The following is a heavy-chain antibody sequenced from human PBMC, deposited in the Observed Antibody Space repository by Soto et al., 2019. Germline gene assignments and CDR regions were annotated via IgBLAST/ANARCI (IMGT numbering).Heavy chain of an antibody. D-gene: IGHD5-12*01. CDR1: GDSFNDYY. V-gene: IGHV1-2*02. CDR2: INPNGGAT. J-gene: IGHJ6*03. CDR3: ARESGGATATLDYYYFYLDV. Sequence: VQLAQSGAEVKKPGASVKVSCKTSGDSFNDYYIHWVRQAPGQGLEWMGWINPNGGATKYAQKFQCRAPMTSDTSIRTGHMEPSSLRSDATAVYYCARESGGATATLDYYYFYLDVWGKGTTGTVSS.